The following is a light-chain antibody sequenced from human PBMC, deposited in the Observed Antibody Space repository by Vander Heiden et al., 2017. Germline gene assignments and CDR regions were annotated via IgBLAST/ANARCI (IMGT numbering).Light chain of an antibody. V-gene: IGLV3-21*02. J-gene: IGLJ3*02. CDR2: DDR. CDR1: NIESKS. CDR3: QVWDRSSDHRGV. Sequence: SYVLTQPPSVSVAPGQTARITCGGNNIESKSVHWYQQKPGQAPVLVVYDDRDRPSEIPERFSGSNSGNTATLTISRVEAGDEADYYCQVWDRSSDHRGVFGGGTKLTVL.